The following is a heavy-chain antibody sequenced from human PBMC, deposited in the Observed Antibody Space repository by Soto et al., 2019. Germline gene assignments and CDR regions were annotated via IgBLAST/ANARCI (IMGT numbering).Heavy chain of an antibody. Sequence: EVQVLESGGGLIQPGGSLRLYCAFSGLTFSRCAASWVRQAPGKGLEWVSGIAASGHNTYYADSVEGRFTISRDNSNNTLFLQMNNLRAEDTAVYYCAKAVGEYLYFFNTWGQGILVTVSS. J-gene: IGHJ5*02. CDR1: GLTFSRCA. CDR3: AKAVGEYLYFFNT. CDR2: IAASGHNT. V-gene: IGHV3-23*01. D-gene: IGHD3-10*01.